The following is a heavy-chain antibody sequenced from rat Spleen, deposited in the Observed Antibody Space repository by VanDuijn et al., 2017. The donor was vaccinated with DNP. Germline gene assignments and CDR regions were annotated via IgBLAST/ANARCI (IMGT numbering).Heavy chain of an antibody. CDR3: TTEYYGYTK. V-gene: IGHV5-27*01. CDR2: ITNSGGST. D-gene: IGHD1-9*01. CDR1: GFTFSNYG. Sequence: EVQLVESGGGLVQPGRSLKLSCAASGFTFSNYGMAWVRQAPTKGLEWVASITNSGGSTYYRDSVKGRFTISRDNAKSTLYLQMDSLRSEDTATYYCTTEYYGYTKWGQGVMVTVSS. J-gene: IGHJ2*01.